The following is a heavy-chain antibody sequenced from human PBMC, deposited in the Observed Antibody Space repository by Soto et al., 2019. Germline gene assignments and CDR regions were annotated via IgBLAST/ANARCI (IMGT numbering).Heavy chain of an antibody. Sequence: GGSLRLSCAASGFTFSSYAMHWVRQAPGKGLEWVAVISYDGSNKYYADSVKGRFTISRDNSKNTLYLQMNSLRAEDTAVYYCARVGGVYSSSFIGWFDPWGQGTLVTVSS. CDR3: ARVGGVYSSSFIGWFDP. D-gene: IGHD6-6*01. CDR2: ISYDGSNK. CDR1: GFTFSSYA. V-gene: IGHV3-30-3*01. J-gene: IGHJ5*02.